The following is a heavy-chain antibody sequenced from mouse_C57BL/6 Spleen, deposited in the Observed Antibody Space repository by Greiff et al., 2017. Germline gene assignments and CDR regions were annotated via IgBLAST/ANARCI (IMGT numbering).Heavy chain of an antibody. J-gene: IGHJ4*01. V-gene: IGHV5-17*01. D-gene: IGHD2-3*01. Sequence: EVQVVESGGGLVKPGGSLKLSCAASGFTFSDYGMHWVRQAPEKGLEWVAYISSGSSTIYYADTVKGRFTISRDNAKNTLFLQMTSLRSEDTAMYYCARSYDGYYDYAMDYWGQGTSVTVSS. CDR2: ISSGSSTI. CDR1: GFTFSDYG. CDR3: ARSYDGYYDYAMDY.